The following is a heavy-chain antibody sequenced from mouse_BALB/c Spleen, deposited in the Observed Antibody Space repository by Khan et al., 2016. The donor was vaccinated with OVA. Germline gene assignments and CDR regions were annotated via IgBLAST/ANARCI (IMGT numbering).Heavy chain of an antibody. CDR3: AGTGYYSFDY. D-gene: IGHD2-3*01. V-gene: IGHV5-17*02. CDR1: GFTFSGFG. J-gene: IGHJ2*01. Sequence: EVELVESGGGLVQTGGSRKLSCAASGFTFSGFGMHWVRQAPEKGLEWVAYISSGGNTIYYADTVTGRCTISRDSPKNTLFLQMTCLRTDDTARYYLAGTGYYSFDYWGQGTTLTVSS. CDR2: ISSGGNTI.